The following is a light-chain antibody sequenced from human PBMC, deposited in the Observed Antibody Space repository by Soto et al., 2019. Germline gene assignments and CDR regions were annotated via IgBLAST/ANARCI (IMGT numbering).Light chain of an antibody. J-gene: IGKJ4*01. V-gene: IGKV1-9*01. Sequence: IQLTQSPSSLSASVGDSVTITCRASQGISRYLSWYQQKPGRALKLLISAASTLQSGVPARFSGSGSGTDFTLSITSLQPEYFATYYCQQLNTYPVTFGGGTKVEIK. CDR2: AAS. CDR3: QQLNTYPVT. CDR1: QGISRY.